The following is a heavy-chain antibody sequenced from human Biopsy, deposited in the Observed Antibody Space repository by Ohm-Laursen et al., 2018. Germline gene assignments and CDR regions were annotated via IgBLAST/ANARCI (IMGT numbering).Heavy chain of an antibody. V-gene: IGHV4-39*01. CDR3: ARLRGGVVINYSWFDP. CDR1: DGSIRSNGFY. D-gene: IGHD3-3*01. Sequence: SETLSLTCTVSDGSIRSNGFYWGWIRQPPGKGLEWIGSISYRGTTSYNPSLKSRVAISVDTSKNQLSLSLNSVTAADTAVFYCARLRGGVVINYSWFDPWGQGILVTVSS. J-gene: IGHJ5*02. CDR2: ISYRGTT.